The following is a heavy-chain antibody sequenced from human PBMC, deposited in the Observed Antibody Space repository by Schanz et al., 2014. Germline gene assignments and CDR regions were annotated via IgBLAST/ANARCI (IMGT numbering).Heavy chain of an antibody. CDR2: ISWNSGNI. CDR3: ARGGATRFDY. J-gene: IGHJ4*02. V-gene: IGHV3-9*01. CDR1: GFTFDDHA. Sequence: EVQLVESGGGLVQPGRSLRLSCAASGFTFDDHAMHWVRQVPGKGLEWVSGISWNSGNIAYADSVKGRFTISRDNAKNSLYLQMNSLRDEDTAVYYCARGGATRFDYWGQGTLVTVSS. D-gene: IGHD1-26*01.